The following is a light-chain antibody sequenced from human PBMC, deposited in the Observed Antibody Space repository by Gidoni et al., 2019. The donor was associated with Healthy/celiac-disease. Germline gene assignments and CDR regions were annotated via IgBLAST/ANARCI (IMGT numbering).Light chain of an antibody. J-gene: IGLJ2*01. Sequence: PGQSITISCTGTSSDVGGYNYVSWYQQHPGKAPKLMIYVVSNRPSGVSNRFSGSKSGNTASLTISGLQAEDEADYYCSSYTSSSTLVFGGGTKLTVL. CDR2: VVS. CDR3: SSYTSSSTLV. CDR1: SSDVGGYNY. V-gene: IGLV2-14*01.